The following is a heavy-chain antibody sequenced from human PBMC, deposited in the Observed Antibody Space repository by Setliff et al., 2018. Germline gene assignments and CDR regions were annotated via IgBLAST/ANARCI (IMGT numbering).Heavy chain of an antibody. CDR3: ARNPDFLQYSFDL. V-gene: IGHV4-39*07. CDR2: INYYGSIFDDGTTYST. CDR1: GGSISNSTFY. Sequence: SEPLSLTCTVSGGSISNSTFYWGWIRQPPGKGLEWIGSINYYGSIFDDGTTYSTYYNPSLKSRATISIDTSKSQFSLKLSSMTAADTALYYCARNPDFLQYSFDLWGRGTLVTVSS. J-gene: IGHJ2*01. D-gene: IGHD5-12*01.